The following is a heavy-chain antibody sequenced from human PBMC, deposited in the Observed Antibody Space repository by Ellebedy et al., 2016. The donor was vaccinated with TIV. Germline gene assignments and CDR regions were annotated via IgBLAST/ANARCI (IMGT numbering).Heavy chain of an antibody. CDR2: ISSSSSYI. J-gene: IGHJ4*02. CDR1: GFTFSSYS. Sequence: GESLKISCAASGFTFSSYSMNWVRPAPGKGLEWVSSISSSSSYIYYADSVKGRFTISRDNAKNSLYLQMNSLRAEDTAVYYCARPNYGGNQPFDYWGQGTLVTVSS. V-gene: IGHV3-21*01. D-gene: IGHD4-23*01. CDR3: ARPNYGGNQPFDY.